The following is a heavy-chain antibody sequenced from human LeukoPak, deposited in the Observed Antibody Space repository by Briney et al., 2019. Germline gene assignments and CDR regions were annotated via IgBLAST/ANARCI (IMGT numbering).Heavy chain of an antibody. Sequence: GRSLRLSCTAYGFTFGDYAMSWDRQAPGGGREWVGLIRRKADGGTTEYAASVTGRFTISRDDSKSIAYLQMNSLKTEDTGVYYCVRSNWFDPWGQGTLVTVSS. CDR3: VRSNWFDP. CDR2: IRRKADGGTT. V-gene: IGHV3-49*04. J-gene: IGHJ5*02. CDR1: GFTFGDYA.